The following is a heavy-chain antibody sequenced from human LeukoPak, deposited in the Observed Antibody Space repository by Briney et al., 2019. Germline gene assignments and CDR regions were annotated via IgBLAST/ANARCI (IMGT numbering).Heavy chain of an antibody. CDR1: GFTFSSYA. Sequence: GASLRLSCAASGFTFSSYAMRWVRQAPRKGLGWVSAISGSGGSTYYADSVGGRFTISRDNSNNTLYLPTNSLRADDTAVYYCAKDTGDSSGWLNFDHWRQGTLVTVSS. V-gene: IGHV3-23*01. J-gene: IGHJ4*02. CDR3: AKDTGDSSGWLNFDH. CDR2: ISGSGGST. D-gene: IGHD6-19*01.